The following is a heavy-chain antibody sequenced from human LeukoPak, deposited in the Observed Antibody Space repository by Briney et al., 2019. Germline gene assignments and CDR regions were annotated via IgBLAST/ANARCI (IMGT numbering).Heavy chain of an antibody. CDR2: ISAYNGNT. V-gene: IGHV1-18*01. D-gene: IGHD1-26*01. J-gene: IGHJ4*02. CDR1: GYTFTSYG. CDR3: ARVVGATTWVDY. Sequence: ASVKVSCKASGYTFTSYGISWVRQAPGQGLEWMGWISAYNGNTNYAQKFQGRVTMTRDTSMSTAYMELNWLRSDDTAVYYCARVVGATTWVDYWGQGTLVTVSS.